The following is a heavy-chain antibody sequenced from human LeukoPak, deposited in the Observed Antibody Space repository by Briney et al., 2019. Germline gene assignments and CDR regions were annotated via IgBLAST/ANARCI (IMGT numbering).Heavy chain of an antibody. J-gene: IGHJ2*01. CDR2: ILGSGGST. CDR3: AKDRVQGSWYFDL. CDR1: GFTFSSYA. D-gene: IGHD3-10*01. Sequence: PGGSLRLSCAASGFTFSSYAMSWVRQAPGKGLEWVSGILGSGGSTFFADSLKGRFTVSRDNSKNTLYLHMNSLGADDTAVYYCAKDRVQGSWYFDLWGRGTPVTVSS. V-gene: IGHV3-23*01.